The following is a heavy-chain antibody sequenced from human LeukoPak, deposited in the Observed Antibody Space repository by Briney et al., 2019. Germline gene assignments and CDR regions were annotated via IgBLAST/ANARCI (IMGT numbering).Heavy chain of an antibody. CDR1: GGSISSYY. J-gene: IGHJ6*02. Sequence: SETLSLTCTVSGGSISSYYWSWIRQPPGKGLEWIGYIYYSGSTNYNPSLKSRVTISVDTSKNQFSLKLSSVTAADTAVYYCARAERAAAAPVIGYYYGMDVWGQGTTVTVSS. CDR2: IYYSGST. V-gene: IGHV4-59*01. D-gene: IGHD6-13*01. CDR3: ARAERAAAAPVIGYYYGMDV.